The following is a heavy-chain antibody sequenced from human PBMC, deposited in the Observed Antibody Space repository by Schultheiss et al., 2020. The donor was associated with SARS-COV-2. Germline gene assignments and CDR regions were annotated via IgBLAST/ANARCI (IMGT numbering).Heavy chain of an antibody. D-gene: IGHD3-10*01. CDR2: IYYSGST. Sequence: SETLSLTCTVSGGSISSGGYYWSWIRQHPGKGLEWIGYIYYSGSTYYNPSLESRVTISVDTSKNQFSLKLTSATAADTAVYYCGRESDYPSYFDYWGQGTLVTVSS. V-gene: IGHV4-30-4*08. CDR3: GRESDYPSYFDY. CDR1: GGSISSGGYY. J-gene: IGHJ4*02.